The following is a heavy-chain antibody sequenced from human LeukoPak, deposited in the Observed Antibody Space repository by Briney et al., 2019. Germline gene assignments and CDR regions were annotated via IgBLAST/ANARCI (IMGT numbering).Heavy chain of an antibody. D-gene: IGHD4-17*01. CDR1: GYTFTGYY. CDR3: ARELSGDFNHYYYYGMDV. J-gene: IGHJ6*02. V-gene: IGHV1-2*04. Sequence: ASVKVSRKASGYTFTGYYMHWVRQAPGQGLEWMGWINPNSGGTNYAQKFQGWVTMTRDTSISTAYMELSRLRSDDTAVYYCARELSGDFNHYYYYGMDVWGQGTTVAVSS. CDR2: INPNSGGT.